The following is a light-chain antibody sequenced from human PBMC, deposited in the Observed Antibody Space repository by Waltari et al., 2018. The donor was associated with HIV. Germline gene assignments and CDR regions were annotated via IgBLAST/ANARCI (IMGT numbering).Light chain of an antibody. CDR2: DVS. CDR3: QQYDNLPLLT. CDR1: QDISNH. Sequence: DIQMTQSPSSLSASVGDRVTITCQASQDISNHLNWYQHKPGKAPKLLIYDVSNLETGVPSRFSGSGSGTHFTFTINSLQPEDVAAYYCQQYDNLPLLTFGGGTKVEIK. J-gene: IGKJ4*01. V-gene: IGKV1-33*01.